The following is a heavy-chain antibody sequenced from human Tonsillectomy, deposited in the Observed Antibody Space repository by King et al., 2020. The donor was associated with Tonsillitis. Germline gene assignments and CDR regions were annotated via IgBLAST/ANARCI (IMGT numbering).Heavy chain of an antibody. CDR2: IQYDGSNK. CDR3: AKEIDYSDFDYSDYDYYYYGLDV. Sequence: HVQLVESGGGVVQPGGSLSLSCAASGFTFSTYGMHWVRQAPGKGLEWVAFIQYDGSNKYYADSVKGRFTISRDNSKNTLSLQMNTLRAEDTAVYYCAKEIDYSDFDYSDYDYYYYGLDVWGQGTTVTVSS. J-gene: IGHJ6*02. V-gene: IGHV3-30*02. CDR1: GFTFSTYG. D-gene: IGHD4-11*01.